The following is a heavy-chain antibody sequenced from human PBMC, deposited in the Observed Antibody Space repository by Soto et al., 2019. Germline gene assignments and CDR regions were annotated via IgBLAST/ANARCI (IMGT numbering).Heavy chain of an antibody. CDR2: IGAYNGDT. V-gene: IGHV1-18*01. D-gene: IGHD1-1*01. CDR3: ARVRQLLGYFYYYMDV. J-gene: IGHJ6*03. CDR1: GYTFTNYG. Sequence: GASVKVSCKASGYTFTNYGITWVRQAPGQGLEWMGGIGAYNGDTHYTEKLQGRVTMTTDMSTSTAYMELRGLKSDDTAVYYCARVRQLLGYFYYYMDVWGKGTTVTVSS.